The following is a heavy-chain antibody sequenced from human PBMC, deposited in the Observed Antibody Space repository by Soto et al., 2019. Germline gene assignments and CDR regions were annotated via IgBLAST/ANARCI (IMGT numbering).Heavy chain of an antibody. D-gene: IGHD2-15*01. Sequence: PGGSLRLSCAASGFTFSSYSMNWFRQAPGKGLEWVSSISSSSSYIYYADSVKGRFTISRDNAKNSLYLQMNSLRAEDTAVYYCARDNYGLVSTTSYYHYYGMDVCGQGTTVTVSS. CDR2: ISSSSSYI. CDR1: GFTFSSYS. J-gene: IGHJ6*02. CDR3: ARDNYGLVSTTSYYHYYGMDV. V-gene: IGHV3-21*01.